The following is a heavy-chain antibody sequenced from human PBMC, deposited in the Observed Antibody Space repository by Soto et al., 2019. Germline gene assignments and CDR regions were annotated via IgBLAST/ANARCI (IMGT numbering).Heavy chain of an antibody. Sequence: PGDSLKISCQTSGYTFTNYWIGWVRQMPGGGLDWLGLIFPRDFDVRYSPSFEGQVTISAXXXTXXXFXQXXSLXASDSALYFCARLVSLLQPIDSWGQGTPVTVS. V-gene: IGHV5-51*01. CDR1: GYTFTNYW. J-gene: IGHJ5*01. CDR3: ARLVSLLQPIDS. CDR2: IFPRDFDV. D-gene: IGHD4-4*01.